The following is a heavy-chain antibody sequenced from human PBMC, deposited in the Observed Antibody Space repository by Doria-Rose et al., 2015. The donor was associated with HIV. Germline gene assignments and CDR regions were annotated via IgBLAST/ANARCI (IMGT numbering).Heavy chain of an antibody. CDR2: IRSKAYGGTT. V-gene: IGHV3-49*02. J-gene: IGHJ4*02. D-gene: IGHD3-3*01. CDR3: TKSYNNFWSGSYYDY. Sequence: EWLCFIRSKAYGGTTEYAASLKDRFTISRDDSNTIAYLHMNSLKTEDTAVYFCTKSYNNFWSGSYYDYWGPGTLVTVSS.